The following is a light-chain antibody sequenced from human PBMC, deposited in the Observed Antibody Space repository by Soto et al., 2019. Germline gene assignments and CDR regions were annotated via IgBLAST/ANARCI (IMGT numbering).Light chain of an antibody. CDR1: QSLVSSDGNTH. CDR3: MQATHWPWT. CDR2: KVS. J-gene: IGKJ1*01. Sequence: DVVMTQSPLSLPVTLGQPASISCRSSQSLVSSDGNTHLIWFQQRPGQSPRRLIYKVSNRDSEVSRRFQRSGSGTDFTLEISRVEAEDVGVYYCMQATHWPWTFGQGTKVEIK. V-gene: IGKV2-30*01.